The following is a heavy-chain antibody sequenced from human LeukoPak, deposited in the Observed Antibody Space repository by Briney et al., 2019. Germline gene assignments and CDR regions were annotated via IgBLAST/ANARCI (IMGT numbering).Heavy chain of an antibody. J-gene: IGHJ4*02. D-gene: IGHD3-3*01. V-gene: IGHV4-34*01. Sequence: SETLSLTCAVYGGSFSGYYWSWIRQPPGKGLEWIGEINHSGSTNYNPSLKSRVTISVDTSKNQFSLKLSSVTAADTAVYYCASQGEGLLLYYWGQGTLVTVSS. CDR2: INHSGST. CDR1: GGSFSGYY. CDR3: ASQGEGLLLYY.